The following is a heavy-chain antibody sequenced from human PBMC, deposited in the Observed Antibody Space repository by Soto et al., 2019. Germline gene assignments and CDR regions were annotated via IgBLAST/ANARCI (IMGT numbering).Heavy chain of an antibody. Sequence: SAILYLTGTVSSGSIGATNVSWGWVRQPPRKGLEWIGNVDYSGTAYFSPSLATRVTFHVDTSKNQFSLTLYSVTAADTAVYYCARITGRHLDYWGQG. CDR1: SGSIGATNVS. CDR2: VDYSGTA. CDR3: ARITGRHLDY. V-gene: IGHV4-39*01. D-gene: IGHD1-20*01. J-gene: IGHJ4*02.